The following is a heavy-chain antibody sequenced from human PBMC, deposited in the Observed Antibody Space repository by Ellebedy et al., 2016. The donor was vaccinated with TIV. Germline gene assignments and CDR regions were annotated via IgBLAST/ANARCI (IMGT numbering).Heavy chain of an antibody. CDR1: TDSMTIYY. J-gene: IGHJ4*02. CDR2: IYSSGST. V-gene: IGHV4-59*08. CDR3: ARRLGFSFDH. Sequence: MPSETLSLTCTVSTDSMTIYYWSRIRQPPGRGLEWIGYIYSSGSTTYNPSIKSRVTMSVDTSKNQFSLKLSSVTAADTAVYYCARRLGFSFDHWGQGIPVTVSS.